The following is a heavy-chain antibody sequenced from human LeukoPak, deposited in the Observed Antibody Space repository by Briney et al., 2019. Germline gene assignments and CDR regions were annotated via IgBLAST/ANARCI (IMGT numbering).Heavy chain of an antibody. Sequence: PGGSLRLSCAASGFTFDDYAMHWVRQAPGKGLEWVSAISGSGGSTYYADSVKGRFTISRDNSKNTLYLQMNSLRAEDTAVYYCAKTQSYYDILTGPLGYMDVWGKGTTVTISS. CDR3: AKTQSYYDILTGPLGYMDV. CDR2: ISGSGGST. V-gene: IGHV3-23*01. J-gene: IGHJ6*03. CDR1: GFTFDDYA. D-gene: IGHD3-9*01.